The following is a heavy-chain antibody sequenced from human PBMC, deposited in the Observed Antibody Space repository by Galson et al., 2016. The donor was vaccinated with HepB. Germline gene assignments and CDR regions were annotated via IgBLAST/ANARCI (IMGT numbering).Heavy chain of an antibody. Sequence: SLRLPCAASGFTFSNYGMHWVRQAPGKGLEWVSYIASNRRTIYYADSARGRFTISRDNAKNSLYLQMNSLRDEDTAVYYCARDGRRGYDMDVWGQGTTVTVSS. CDR1: GFTFSNYG. CDR3: ARDGRRGYDMDV. V-gene: IGHV3-48*02. CDR2: IASNRRTI. J-gene: IGHJ6*02.